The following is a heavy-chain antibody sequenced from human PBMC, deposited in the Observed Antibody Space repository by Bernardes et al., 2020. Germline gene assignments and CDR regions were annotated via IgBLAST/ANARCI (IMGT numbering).Heavy chain of an antibody. V-gene: IGHV1-69*04. CDR2: IIPILGIA. CDR3: ARGGGSSPTAYYYGMDV. Sequence: SVKVSCKASGGTFSSYAISWVRQAPGQGLEWMGRIIPILGIANYAQKFQGRVTITADKSTSTAYMELSSLRSEDTAVYYCARGGGSSPTAYYYGMDVWGQGTTVTVSS. CDR1: GGTFSSYA. J-gene: IGHJ6*02. D-gene: IGHD6-13*01.